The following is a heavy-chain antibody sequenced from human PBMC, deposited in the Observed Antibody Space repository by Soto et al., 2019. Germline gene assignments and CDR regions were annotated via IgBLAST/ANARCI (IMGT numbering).Heavy chain of an antibody. D-gene: IGHD6-6*01. CDR2: VYYGGST. Sequence: QLQLQESGPGLVKPSETLSLTCTVSGGSSSSSSYFWDWIRQPPGKGLEWIGTVYYGGSTYYNPSLKSRVTISADTSKNQFSLKLSSVTAADTAVYYCARHRDIATRLSSFDYWGQGTLVTVSS. CDR3: ARHRDIATRLSSFDY. CDR1: GGSSSSSSYF. J-gene: IGHJ4*02. V-gene: IGHV4-39*01.